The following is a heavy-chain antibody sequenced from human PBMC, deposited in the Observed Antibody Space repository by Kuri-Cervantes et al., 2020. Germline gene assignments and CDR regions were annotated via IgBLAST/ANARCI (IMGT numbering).Heavy chain of an antibody. J-gene: IGHJ3*02. Sequence: ASVKVSCKVSGYTLTELSMHWVRQAPGKGLEWMGGFDPEDGETIYAQKFQGRVTMTEDTSTDTAYMELSSLRSEDTAVYYCARTPSSGWYRDDAFDIWGQGTMVTVSS. CDR1: GYTLTELS. V-gene: IGHV1-24*01. D-gene: IGHD6-19*01. CDR3: ARTPSSGWYRDDAFDI. CDR2: FDPEDGET.